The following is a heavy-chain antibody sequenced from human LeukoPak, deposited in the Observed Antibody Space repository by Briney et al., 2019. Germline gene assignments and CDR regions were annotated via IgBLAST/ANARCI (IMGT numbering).Heavy chain of an antibody. CDR1: GFTFDDYA. CDR2: ISWDGGGT. CDR3: AKEIGEIYYYDSSGYYAPFDY. D-gene: IGHD3-22*01. V-gene: IGHV3-43D*03. Sequence: PGGSLRLSCAASGFTFDDYAMHWVRQAPGKGLEWVSLISWDGGGTYYADSVKGRFTISRDNSKNTLYLQMNSLRAEDTAVYYCAKEIGEIYYYDSSGYYAPFDYWGQGTLVTVSS. J-gene: IGHJ4*02.